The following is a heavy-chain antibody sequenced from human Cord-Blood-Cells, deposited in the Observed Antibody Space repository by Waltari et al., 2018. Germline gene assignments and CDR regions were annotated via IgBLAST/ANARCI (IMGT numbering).Heavy chain of an antibody. D-gene: IGHD1-1*01. Sequence: QVQLVQSGAEVKKPGASVKVSCKASGYTFTGYYMHWVRQAPGQGLEWMGWINPNSGGTNYAQKFQGWVTMTRDTSISTAYMELSRLRSDDTAVYYCAREFGGLNWNYGMDVWGQGTTVTVSS. CDR2: INPNSGGT. CDR1: GYTFTGYY. CDR3: AREFGGLNWNYGMDV. J-gene: IGHJ6*02. V-gene: IGHV1-2*04.